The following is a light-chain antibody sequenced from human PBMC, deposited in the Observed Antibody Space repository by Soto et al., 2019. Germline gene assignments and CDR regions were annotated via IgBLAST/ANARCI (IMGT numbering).Light chain of an antibody. CDR2: LGS. V-gene: IGKV2-28*01. Sequence: DIVMTQSPLSLPVTPGEPASISCRSSQSLLHGNGYNYLDWYLQKPGQSPQLLIYLGSDRASGVPDRFSGSGSGTDFTLKISRVEADDVGVYYCMQALQTPRMFGQGTKVEIK. CDR3: MQALQTPRM. CDR1: QSLLHGNGYNY. J-gene: IGKJ1*01.